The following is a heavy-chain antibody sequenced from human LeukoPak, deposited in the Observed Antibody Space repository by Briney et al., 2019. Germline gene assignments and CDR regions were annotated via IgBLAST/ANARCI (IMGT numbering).Heavy chain of an antibody. CDR3: ARGTGTTTFDY. CDR2: ISSSSSYI. CDR1: GFTFSSYA. V-gene: IGHV3-21*01. D-gene: IGHD1-7*01. Sequence: KPGRSLRLSCAASGFTFSSYAMSWVRQAPGKGLEWVSSISSSSSYIYYADSVKGRFTISRDNAKNSLYLQMNSLRAEDTAVYYCARGTGTTTFDYWGQGTLVTVSS. J-gene: IGHJ4*02.